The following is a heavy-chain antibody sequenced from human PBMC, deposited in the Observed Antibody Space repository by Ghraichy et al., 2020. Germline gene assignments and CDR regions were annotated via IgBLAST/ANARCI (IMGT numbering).Heavy chain of an antibody. CDR3: AKDPMVRGVKHGMDV. J-gene: IGHJ6*02. V-gene: IGHV3-30*18. D-gene: IGHD3-10*01. CDR2: ISYDGSNK. CDR1: GFTFSSYG. Sequence: GGSLRLSCAASGFTFSSYGMHWVRQAPGKGLEWVAVISYDGSNKYYADSVKGRFTISRDNSKNTLYLQMNSLRAEDTAVYYCAKDPMVRGVKHGMDVWGQGTTVTVSS.